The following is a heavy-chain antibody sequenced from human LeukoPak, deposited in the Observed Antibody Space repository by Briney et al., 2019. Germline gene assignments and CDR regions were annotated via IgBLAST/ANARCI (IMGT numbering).Heavy chain of an antibody. J-gene: IGHJ5*02. CDR3: ARAGYDFWSVYRPDNWFDP. D-gene: IGHD3-3*01. Sequence: ASVKVPCKASGYTFTGYYMHWVRQAPGQGLEWMGWINPNSGGTNYAQKFQGRVTMTRDTSISTAYMELSRLRSDDTAVYYCARAGYDFWSVYRPDNWFDPWGQGTLVTVSS. CDR1: GYTFTGYY. CDR2: INPNSGGT. V-gene: IGHV1-2*02.